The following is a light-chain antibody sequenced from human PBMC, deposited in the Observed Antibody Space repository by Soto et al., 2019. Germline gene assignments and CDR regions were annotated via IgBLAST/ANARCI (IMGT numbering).Light chain of an antibody. CDR3: QEYIRWPPGM. J-gene: IGKJ1*01. CDR2: DTS. Sequence: DIVVTQSPATLSASPGERVTLSCRASQFVSSRLAWYQRRPGQVPRLLIYDTSTRAPGISARFSGSGSGTEFTLTISSLQSADFAVYYCQEYIRWPPGMFGPGTKVDIK. CDR1: QFVSSR. V-gene: IGKV3-15*01.